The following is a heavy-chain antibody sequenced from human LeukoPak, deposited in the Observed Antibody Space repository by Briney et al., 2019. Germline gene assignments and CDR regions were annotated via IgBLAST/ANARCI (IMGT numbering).Heavy chain of an antibody. V-gene: IGHV4-34*01. D-gene: IGHD3-10*01. CDR3: ARGMVRGVNYRH. CDR1: GGSFSGYY. CDR2: INHSGST. Sequence: TSETLSLTCAVYGGSFSGYYWSWIRQPPGKGLEWIGEINHSGSTNYNPSLKSRVTISVDTSKNQFSLKLSSVTAADTAVYYCARGMVRGVNYRHWGQGTLVTVSS. J-gene: IGHJ4*02.